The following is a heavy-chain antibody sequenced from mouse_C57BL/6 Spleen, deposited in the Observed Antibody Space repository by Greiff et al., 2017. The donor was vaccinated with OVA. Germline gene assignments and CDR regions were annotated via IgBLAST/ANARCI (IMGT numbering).Heavy chain of an antibody. Sequence: EVHLVESGGGLVKPGGSLKLSCAASGFTFSDYGMHWVRQAPEKGLEWVAYISSGSSTIYYADTVKGRFTISRDNAKNTLFLQMTSLRSEDTAMYYCARELGQCFDYWGQGTTLTVSS. CDR2: ISSGSSTI. V-gene: IGHV5-17*01. CDR1: GFTFSDYG. J-gene: IGHJ2*01. D-gene: IGHD4-1*01. CDR3: ARELGQCFDY.